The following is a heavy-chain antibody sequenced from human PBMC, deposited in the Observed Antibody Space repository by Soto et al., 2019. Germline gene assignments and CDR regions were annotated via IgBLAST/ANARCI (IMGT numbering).Heavy chain of an antibody. CDR1: GGSISSSSYY. Sequence: SETLSHTYTVSGGSISSSSYYWGWIRKPPGKGLEWIGSIYYSGSTYYNPSLKSRVTISVDTSKNQFSLKLSSVTAADTAVYYCARQEGTDYDILTGYSPYYFDYWGQGTLVS. D-gene: IGHD3-9*01. CDR3: ARQEGTDYDILTGYSPYYFDY. J-gene: IGHJ4*02. CDR2: IYYSGST. V-gene: IGHV4-39*01.